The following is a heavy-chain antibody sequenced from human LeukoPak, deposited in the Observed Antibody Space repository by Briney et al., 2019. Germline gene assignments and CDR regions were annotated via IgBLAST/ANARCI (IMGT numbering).Heavy chain of an antibody. CDR1: GFTFSSYA. J-gene: IGHJ1*01. Sequence: GGSLRLSCAASGFTFSSYAMSWVRQAPGKGPEWVSAISGSGGSTYYADSVKGRFTISRDNSKNTLYLQMNSLRAEDTAVYYCAKVAAAGTIIAEYFQHWGQGTLVTVSS. D-gene: IGHD6-13*01. V-gene: IGHV3-23*01. CDR2: ISGSGGST. CDR3: AKVAAAGTIIAEYFQH.